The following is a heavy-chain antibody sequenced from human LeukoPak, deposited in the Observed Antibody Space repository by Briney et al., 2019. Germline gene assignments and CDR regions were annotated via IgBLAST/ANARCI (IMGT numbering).Heavy chain of an antibody. CDR2: IRYDGSNK. CDR3: AKGPFSGSHWHY. J-gene: IGHJ4*02. Sequence: GGSLRLSCAASGFTFSSYGMHWVRQAPGKGLEWVAFIRYDGSNKYYADSVKGRFTISRDNSKNTLYLQMNSLRAEDTAVYYCAKGPFSGSHWHYWGQGTLVTVSS. CDR1: GFTFSSYG. D-gene: IGHD1-1*01. V-gene: IGHV3-30*02.